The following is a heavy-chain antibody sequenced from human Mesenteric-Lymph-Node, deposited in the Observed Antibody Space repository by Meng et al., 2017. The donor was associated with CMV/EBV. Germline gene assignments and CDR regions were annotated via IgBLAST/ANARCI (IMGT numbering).Heavy chain of an antibody. CDR3: ARGHTSSWYYFDY. Sequence: KVSCKGSGYSFSNHWIGWVRQMPGKGLEWMGIIYPADSDTRYSPSFQGQVTISADKSINTAYLQWSSLKTSDTAIYYCARGHTSSWYYFDYWGQGTLVTVSS. CDR1: GYSFSNHW. V-gene: IGHV5-51*01. D-gene: IGHD6-13*01. CDR2: IYPADSDT. J-gene: IGHJ4*02.